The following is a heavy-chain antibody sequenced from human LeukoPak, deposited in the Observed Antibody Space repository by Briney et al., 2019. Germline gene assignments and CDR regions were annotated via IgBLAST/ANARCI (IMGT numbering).Heavy chain of an antibody. CDR3: ARVNTDTAMVGNFDY. V-gene: IGHV3-30-3*01. CDR2: ISYDGSNK. J-gene: IGHJ4*02. D-gene: IGHD5-18*01. CDR1: GFTFSSYA. Sequence: TGGSLRLSCAAPGFTFSSYAMSWVRQAPGKGLEWVAVISYDGSNKYYADSVKGRFTISRDNSKNTLYLQMNSLRAEDTAVYYCARVNTDTAMVGNFDYWGQGTLVTVSS.